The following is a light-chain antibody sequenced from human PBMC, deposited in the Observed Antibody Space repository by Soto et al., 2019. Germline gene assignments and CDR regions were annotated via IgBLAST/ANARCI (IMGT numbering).Light chain of an antibody. CDR1: QSVLYSSNNKNY. CDR3: QQSYTAPHS. J-gene: IGKJ2*03. CDR2: WAS. Sequence: DIVMTQSPDSLAVSLGERATINCKSSQSVLYSSNNKNYLAWYQHKPGQPPKLLIYWASTRESGVPDRFSGSGSGTDFTLTISSLQAEDVAVYYCQQSYTAPHSFGQGTKLEIK. V-gene: IGKV4-1*01.